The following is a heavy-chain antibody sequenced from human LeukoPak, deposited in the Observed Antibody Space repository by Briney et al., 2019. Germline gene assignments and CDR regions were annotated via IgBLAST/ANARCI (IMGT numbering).Heavy chain of an antibody. D-gene: IGHD6-6*01. CDR1: GFTFSSYA. Sequence: GGSLRLSCAASGFTFSSYAMSWVRQAPGKGLEWVSAISGSGGSTYYADSVKGRFTISRDNSKNTLYLQMNSLRAEDTAVYYCAKDREGIAARPEFGNMVEYYLDYWGQETLVTVSS. CDR2: ISGSGGST. CDR3: AKDREGIAARPEFGNMVEYYLDY. V-gene: IGHV3-23*01. J-gene: IGHJ4*02.